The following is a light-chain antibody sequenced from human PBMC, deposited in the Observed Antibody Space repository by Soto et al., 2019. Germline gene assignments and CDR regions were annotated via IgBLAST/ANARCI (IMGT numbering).Light chain of an antibody. CDR3: QQYNNWPPIT. CDR2: GAS. Sequence: EIVMTQSPATLSVSPGERATLSCRASHGVSSNLAWYQQKPGQAPSLPIYGASTRATGIPARFRGSGSGTEFTLTISSLQSEDFAVYYCQQYNNWPPITFGQGTR. J-gene: IGKJ5*01. CDR1: HGVSSN. V-gene: IGKV3-15*01.